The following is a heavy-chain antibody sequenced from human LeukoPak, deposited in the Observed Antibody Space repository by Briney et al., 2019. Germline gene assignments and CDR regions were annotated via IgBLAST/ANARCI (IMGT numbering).Heavy chain of an antibody. D-gene: IGHD3-9*01. V-gene: IGHV4-39*07. CDR3: ARQWTAYDILTGPPH. J-gene: IGHJ4*02. CDR2: IYHSGST. CDR1: SGSISTSNYY. Sequence: SETLSLTCTVSSGSISTSNYYWGWVRQPPGKGLEWIGSIYHSGSTYYNPSLKSRVTISVDTSKNQFSLKLSSVTAADTAVYYFARQWTAYDILTGPPHWGQGTLVTVSS.